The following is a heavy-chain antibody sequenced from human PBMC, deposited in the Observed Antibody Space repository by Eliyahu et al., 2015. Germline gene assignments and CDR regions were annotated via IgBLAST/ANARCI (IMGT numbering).Heavy chain of an antibody. Sequence: QITLKESGPTLVKPTQTLTLTCTFSGFSXSTSGXGVGWIRQPPGKALEWLALIYWDDDKRYSPSLKSRLTITKDTSKNQVVLTMTNMDPVDTATYFCAHRRDYGSGRNNWFDPWGQGTLVTVSS. CDR2: IYWDDDK. D-gene: IGHD3-10*01. CDR1: GFSXSTSGXG. CDR3: AHRRDYGSGRNNWFDP. J-gene: IGHJ5*02. V-gene: IGHV2-5*02.